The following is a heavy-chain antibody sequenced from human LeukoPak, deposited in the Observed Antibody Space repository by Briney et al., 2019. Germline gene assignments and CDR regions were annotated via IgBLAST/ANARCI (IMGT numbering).Heavy chain of an antibody. D-gene: IGHD5-12*01. CDR1: GGSFSGYY. J-gene: IGHJ4*02. CDR3: ARGGYSGYASSYFDY. V-gene: IGHV4-34*01. Sequence: SETLSLTCAVYGGSFSGYYWSWIRQPPGKGLEWIGEINHSGSTNYNPSLKSRVTISVDTSKNQFSLKLSSVTAADTAVHYCARGGYSGYASSYFDYWGQGTLVTVSS. CDR2: INHSGST.